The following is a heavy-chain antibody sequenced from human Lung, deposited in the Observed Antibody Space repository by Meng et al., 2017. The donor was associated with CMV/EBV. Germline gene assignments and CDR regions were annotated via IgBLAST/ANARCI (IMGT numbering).Heavy chain of an antibody. CDR1: GYTFTGYY. J-gene: IGHJ4*01. Sequence: ASVXVSCKASGYTFTGYYMHWVRQAPGQGLEWMGWINPNSGATNYAQKFQGRVSMTRDMSINTAYIELSRLRSDDTAIYYCARAESHWSGDLDYWGQGTLVTVSS. V-gene: IGHV1-2*02. CDR2: INPNSGAT. D-gene: IGHD3-3*01. CDR3: ARAESHWSGDLDY.